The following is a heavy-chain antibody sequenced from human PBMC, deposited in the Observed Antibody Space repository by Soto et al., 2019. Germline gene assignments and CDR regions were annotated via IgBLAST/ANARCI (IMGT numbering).Heavy chain of an antibody. CDR3: AKVILWIVATSMGFDY. CDR2: ITANGGAT. V-gene: IGHV3-23*01. Sequence: GGSLRLSCAASGFTFSIYTMSWVRQAPGKGLEWVSSITANGGATDYADSVKGRFTISRDNSKNTLYLQMNSLRAEDTAVYYCAKVILWIVATSMGFDYWGQGTLVTVSS. CDR1: GFTFSIYT. D-gene: IGHD5-12*01. J-gene: IGHJ4*02.